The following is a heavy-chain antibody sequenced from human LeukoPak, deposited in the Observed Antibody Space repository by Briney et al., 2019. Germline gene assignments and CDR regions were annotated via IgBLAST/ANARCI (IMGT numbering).Heavy chain of an antibody. Sequence: RSSETLSLTCTVSGGSISSYDWSWIRQPPGKGLEWIGYIYYSGSTNYNPSLKSRVTISVDTSKNQFSLKLSSVTAADTAVYYCARHHYGDYVPFDYWGQGTLVTVSS. J-gene: IGHJ4*02. CDR2: IYYSGST. D-gene: IGHD4-17*01. CDR1: GGSISSYD. V-gene: IGHV4-59*08. CDR3: ARHHYGDYVPFDY.